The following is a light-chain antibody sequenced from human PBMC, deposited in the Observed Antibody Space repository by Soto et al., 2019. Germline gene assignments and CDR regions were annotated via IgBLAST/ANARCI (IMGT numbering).Light chain of an antibody. J-gene: IGKJ1*01. V-gene: IGKV3-11*01. CDR2: DAS. CDR1: QSVSSY. Sequence: EIVLPQSPATLSLSPGGRATLSCRASQSVSSYLDWYPQKPGQAPRLLIYDASNRATGIPARVSGRGSGTDVTLTISSLQPDDFGTYYCQEYNSYTGTFGPGTKVDI. CDR3: QEYNSYTGT.